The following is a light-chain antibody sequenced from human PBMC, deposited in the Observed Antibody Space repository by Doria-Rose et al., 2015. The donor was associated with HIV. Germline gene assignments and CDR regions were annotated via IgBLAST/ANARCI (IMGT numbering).Light chain of an antibody. Sequence: ERATINCKSSQSVLYSSNNKNYLAWYQQKPGQPPKLLIYWASTRESGVPDRFSGSGSGTDFSLTISSLQAEDVAVYYCQQYYSTPYTFGLGTRLEIK. CDR2: WAS. V-gene: IGKV4-1*01. CDR1: QSVLYSSNNKNY. J-gene: IGKJ2*01. CDR3: QQYYSTPYT.